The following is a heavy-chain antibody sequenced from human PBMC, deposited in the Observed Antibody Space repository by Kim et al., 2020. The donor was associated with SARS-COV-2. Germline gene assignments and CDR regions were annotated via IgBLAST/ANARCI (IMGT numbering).Heavy chain of an antibody. J-gene: IGHJ6*04. CDR3: AREQRIQLWPGYYYGMDV. CDR1: GFTFSTYA. V-gene: IGHV3-30*04. CDR2: ISYDGSNK. D-gene: IGHD5-18*01. Sequence: GGSLRLSCAASGFTFSTYAMNWFRQAPGKGLEWVAVISYDGSNKYYADSVKGRFTISRDNSKNTLYLQMNSLRAEDTAVYYCAREQRIQLWPGYYYGMDVWGKGTTVTVSS.